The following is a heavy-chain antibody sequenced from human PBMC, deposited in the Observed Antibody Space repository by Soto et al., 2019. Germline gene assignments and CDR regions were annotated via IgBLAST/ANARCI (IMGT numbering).Heavy chain of an antibody. CDR1: GLTFSNYG. J-gene: IGHJ4*02. Sequence: GGSLRLSCAASGLTFSNYGMSWVRQAPGKGLEWVSTITGGGGGSDKYHAESVKGPFTVSRDNSKNTLYLQMNSLRAEAAAVYYCAKRPGAALPDPALDHWGQGTLVTVSS. CDR3: AKRPGAALPDPALDH. CDR2: ITGGGGGSDK. V-gene: IGHV3-23*01. D-gene: IGHD3-3*02.